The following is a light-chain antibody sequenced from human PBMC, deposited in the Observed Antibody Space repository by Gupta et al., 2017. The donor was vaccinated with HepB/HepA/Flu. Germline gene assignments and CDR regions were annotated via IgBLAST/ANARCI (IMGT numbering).Light chain of an antibody. CDR1: QNINSN. J-gene: IGKJ2*01. V-gene: IGKV3-15*01. CDR3: QQYNNWPPYT. Sequence: EVVMTQSPATLSVSPGERATLSCRASQNINSNLAWYQQKPGQAPRLLIYGASTSATDIPGRFSGSGFGTEFTLTISSRQSEDFAVYYCQQYNNWPPYTFGQGTKLDIK. CDR2: GAS.